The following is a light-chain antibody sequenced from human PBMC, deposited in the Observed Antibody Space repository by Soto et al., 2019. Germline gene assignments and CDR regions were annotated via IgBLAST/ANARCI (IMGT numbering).Light chain of an antibody. V-gene: IGLV2-18*02. CDR3: SSYTSSSTLV. Sequence: QSALTQPPSVSGSPGQSVTISCTGTSSDVGTYNRVSWYQQPPGPAPKLMIYEVTNRPSGVPDRFSGSKSGNTASLTISGLQAEDEADYYCSSYTSSSTLVFGGGTQLTVL. CDR1: SSDVGTYNR. J-gene: IGLJ2*01. CDR2: EVT.